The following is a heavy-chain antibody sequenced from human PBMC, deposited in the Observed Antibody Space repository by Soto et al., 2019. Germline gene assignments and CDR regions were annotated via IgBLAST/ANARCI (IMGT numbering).Heavy chain of an antibody. V-gene: IGHV4-30-2*01. D-gene: IGHD2-21*01. CDR2: IYHSGST. CDR3: AKDIYYFDY. J-gene: IGHJ4*02. Sequence: SETLSLTCAVSGGAISIGGYSWSWIRHPPGKGLEWIGYIYHSGSTYYNPSLKSRVTISVDRSKNQFSLKLSSVTAADTAVYYCAKDIYYFDYWGQGTLVTVSS. CDR1: GGAISIGGYS.